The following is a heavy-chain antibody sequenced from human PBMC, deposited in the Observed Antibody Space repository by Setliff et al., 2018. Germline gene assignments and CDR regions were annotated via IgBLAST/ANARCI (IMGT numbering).Heavy chain of an antibody. CDR1: GYIFRSYG. CDR2: ISSYNGHT. V-gene: IGHV1-18*01. CDR3: SRLVRYCSRTTCQTASGAEL. D-gene: IGHD2-2*01. Sequence: GASVKVSCKSSGYIFRSYGLSWVRQAPGQGLEWMGWISSYNGHTNYAPKVQGRVTMTTDTSTGTASMELRSLRSDDTAIYYCSRLVRYCSRTTCQTASGAELWGQGTLVTVSS. J-gene: IGHJ1*01.